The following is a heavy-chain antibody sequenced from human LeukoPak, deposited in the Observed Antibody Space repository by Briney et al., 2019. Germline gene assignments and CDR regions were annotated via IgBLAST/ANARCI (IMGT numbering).Heavy chain of an antibody. D-gene: IGHD3-22*01. CDR1: GFTFSSYA. Sequence: GGSLRLSCAASGFTFSSYAMSWVRQAPGKGLEWVSAISGSGGSTYYADSVKGRFTISRDNSKSTLYLQMNSLRAEDTALYYCAKDYSFDSSGYYPDAFDIWGQGTMVTVSS. V-gene: IGHV3-23*01. CDR3: AKDYSFDSSGYYPDAFDI. CDR2: ISGSGGST. J-gene: IGHJ3*02.